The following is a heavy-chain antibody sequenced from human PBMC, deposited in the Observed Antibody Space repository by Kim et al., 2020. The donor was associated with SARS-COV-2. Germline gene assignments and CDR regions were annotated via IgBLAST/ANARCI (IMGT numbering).Heavy chain of an antibody. J-gene: IGHJ4*01. V-gene: IGHV3-64*01. CDR1: GFTFSSYA. Sequence: GGSLRLSCAASGFTFSSYAMHWVRQAPGKGLEYVSAISSNGGSTYYANSVKGRFTISRDNSKNTLYLQMGSLRAEDMAVYYCARDKGQWLVSSFFDYWG. CDR2: ISSNGGST. CDR3: ARDKGQWLVSSFFDY. D-gene: IGHD6-19*01.